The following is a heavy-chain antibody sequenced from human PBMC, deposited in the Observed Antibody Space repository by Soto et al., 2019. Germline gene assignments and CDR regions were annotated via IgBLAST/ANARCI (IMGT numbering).Heavy chain of an antibody. Sequence: QVQLPQWGAGLLKPSETLSLTCAVYGGSFSGYYWTWIRQPPGTGLEWIGEINHSGSTNYNPSLKSRVTISVDTSKKQFSLKLTSVTAADTAVYYCARDKITGLFDSWGQGTLVTVSS. V-gene: IGHV4-34*01. CDR2: INHSGST. CDR1: GGSFSGYY. CDR3: ARDKITGLFDS. D-gene: IGHD2-8*02. J-gene: IGHJ4*02.